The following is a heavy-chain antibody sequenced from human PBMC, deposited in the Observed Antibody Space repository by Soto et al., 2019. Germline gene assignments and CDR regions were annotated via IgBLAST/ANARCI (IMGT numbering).Heavy chain of an antibody. Sequence: QVQVVQSGVEVRRPGSSVKVSCKASGDTFKHCVISWVRQAPGQGLEWMGGIIPLFGTTDFAQRFQGRLTITTDESTTPAYMELSRLRSEDTATYYCAAELGFGKLSVVWGQGTKVIVSS. V-gene: IGHV1-69*01. CDR3: AAELGFGKLSVV. CDR1: GDTFKHCV. J-gene: IGHJ6*02. D-gene: IGHD7-27*01. CDR2: IIPLFGTT.